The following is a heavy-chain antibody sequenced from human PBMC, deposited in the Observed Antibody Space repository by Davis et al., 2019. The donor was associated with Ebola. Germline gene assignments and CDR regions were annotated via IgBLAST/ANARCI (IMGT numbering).Heavy chain of an antibody. CDR2: ISGTAVTT. Sequence: GESLKISCAASGFTFTSYAMNWVRQAPGKGLECVSFISGTAVTTYYADSVKGRFTISRDDAKNSLFLQLSSLRDEDTGVYYCAREGYSGSYIDYWGQGTLVTVSS. D-gene: IGHD1-26*01. CDR1: GFTFTSYA. J-gene: IGHJ4*02. V-gene: IGHV3-23*01. CDR3: AREGYSGSYIDY.